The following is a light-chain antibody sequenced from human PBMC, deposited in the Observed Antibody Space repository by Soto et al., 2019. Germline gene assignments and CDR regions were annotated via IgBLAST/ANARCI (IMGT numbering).Light chain of an antibody. Sequence: EIVLTQSPATLSLSPGERATLSCRASQSVSSYLAWYQQKPGQAPSLLIYDASNRATGIPARFSGSGSETGFTLTISSLEPEDLAVYYCQQRSNWLFTFGPGTKVDIK. V-gene: IGKV3-11*01. CDR2: DAS. CDR1: QSVSSY. CDR3: QQRSNWLFT. J-gene: IGKJ3*01.